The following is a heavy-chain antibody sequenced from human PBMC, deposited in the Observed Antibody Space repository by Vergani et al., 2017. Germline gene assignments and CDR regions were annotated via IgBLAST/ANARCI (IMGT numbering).Heavy chain of an antibody. CDR3: AKDPNWELLSFYYYGMDV. CDR1: GFTFDDYA. V-gene: IGHV3-9*01. Sequence: EVQLVESGGGLVQPGRSLRLSCAASGFTFDDYAMHWVRQAPGKGLEWVSGISWNSGSTGYADSVKGRFTISRDNAKNSLYLQMNSLRAEDTAVYYCAKDPNWELLSFYYYGMDVWGQGTTVTVSS. CDR2: ISWNSGST. D-gene: IGHD1-26*01. J-gene: IGHJ6*02.